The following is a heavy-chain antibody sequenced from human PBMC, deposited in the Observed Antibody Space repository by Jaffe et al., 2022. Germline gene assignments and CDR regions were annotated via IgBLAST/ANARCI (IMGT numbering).Heavy chain of an antibody. V-gene: IGHV4-38-2*01. CDR3: ATSTGYSSGYYYYYYMDV. CDR2: IYHSGST. CDR1: GYSISSGYY. Sequence: QVQLQESGPGLVKPSETLSLTCAVSGYSISSGYYWGWIRQPPGKGLEWIGSIYHSGSTYYNPSLKSRVTISVDTSKNQFSLKLSSVTAADTAVYYCATSTGYSSGYYYYYYMDVWGKGTTVTVSS. D-gene: IGHD6-19*01. J-gene: IGHJ6*03.